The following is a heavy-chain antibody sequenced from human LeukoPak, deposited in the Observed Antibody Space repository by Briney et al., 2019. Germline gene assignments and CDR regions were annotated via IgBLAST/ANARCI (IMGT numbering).Heavy chain of an antibody. D-gene: IGHD1-26*01. Sequence: GGSLRLSCAASGFTVRTDYMTWVRQAPGKGLKWVSIIYSDGSTYYADSVRGRSSISRDNSKNTVYLQMNSLRAEDTAVYYCTRSVSGSYPIVHWGQGTLVTVSS. CDR3: TRSVSGSYPIVH. CDR1: GFTVRTDY. J-gene: IGHJ4*02. V-gene: IGHV3-53*01. CDR2: IYSDGST.